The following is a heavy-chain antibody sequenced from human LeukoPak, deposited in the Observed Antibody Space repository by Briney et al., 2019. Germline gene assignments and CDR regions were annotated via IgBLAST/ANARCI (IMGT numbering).Heavy chain of an antibody. J-gene: IGHJ4*02. CDR1: GFTFSSYW. CDR2: INGDGSST. CDR3: ARDLVVTSAY. D-gene: IGHD2-2*01. V-gene: IGHV3-74*01. Sequence: GGSLRLSCAASGFTFSSYWMHWVRQAPGKGLVWVSRINGDGSSTTYADSVKGRFTISRDNAKNTLYLQMNGLRAEDTAVYYCARDLVVTSAYWGQGTLSPSPQ.